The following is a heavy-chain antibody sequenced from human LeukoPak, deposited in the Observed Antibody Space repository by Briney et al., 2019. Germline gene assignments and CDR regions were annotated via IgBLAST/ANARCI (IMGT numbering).Heavy chain of an antibody. Sequence: GESLKISCKGSGYSFTSYWISWVRQMPGKGLEWMGRIDPSDSYTNYSPSFQGHVTISADKSISTAYPQWSSLKASDTAMYYCARREGDWFDPWGKGTLVTVSS. J-gene: IGHJ5*02. CDR3: ARREGDWFDP. CDR1: GYSFTSYW. V-gene: IGHV5-10-1*01. CDR2: IDPSDSYT.